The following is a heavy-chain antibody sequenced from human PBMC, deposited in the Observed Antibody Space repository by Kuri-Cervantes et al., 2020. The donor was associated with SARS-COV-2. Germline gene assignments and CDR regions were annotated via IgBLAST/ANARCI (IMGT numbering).Heavy chain of an antibody. V-gene: IGHV3-23*01. CDR3: ARDRSPQLVFGYYYGMDV. Sequence: GESLKISCEASGFSFKTYAMSWVRQGPGKGLEWVSGINDDGDRTYYADSVKGRFTISRDNFKNILYLQMNSLRAEDTAVYYCARDRSPQLVFGYYYGMDVWGQGTTVTVSS. CDR1: GFSFKTYA. D-gene: IGHD6-6*01. CDR2: INDDGDRT. J-gene: IGHJ6*02.